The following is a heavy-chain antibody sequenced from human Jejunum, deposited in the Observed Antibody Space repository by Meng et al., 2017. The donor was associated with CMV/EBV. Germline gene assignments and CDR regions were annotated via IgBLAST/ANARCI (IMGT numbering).Heavy chain of an antibody. CDR1: GGSISGYY. J-gene: IGHJ5*02. CDR3: ARECVGEGDNCQWDYWFDP. D-gene: IGHD3-16*01. CDR2: IDPSGNR. Sequence: QVQLQESGPGLVKPSETLSLSCSVSGGSISGYYWSWVRQPAGKRLEWIGRIDPSGNRNYNPSLRDRITVSVDTSKNQFFLRLTSVTAADTAVYYCARECVGEGDNCQWDYWFDPWGHGTLGTVSS. V-gene: IGHV4-4*07.